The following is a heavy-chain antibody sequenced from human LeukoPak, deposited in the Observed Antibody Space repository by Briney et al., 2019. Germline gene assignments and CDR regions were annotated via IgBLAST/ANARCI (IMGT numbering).Heavy chain of an antibody. J-gene: IGHJ6*02. Sequence: PSETLSLTCTVSGGSISSGDYYWSWIRQPPGKGLEWIGYIYYSGSTYYNPSLKSRVTISVDTSKNQFSLKLSSVTAADTAVYYCARDHQYCSSTSCLYGMDVWGQGTTVTVSS. CDR2: IYYSGST. CDR3: ARDHQYCSSTSCLYGMDV. V-gene: IGHV4-30-4*01. D-gene: IGHD2-2*01. CDR1: GGSISSGDYY.